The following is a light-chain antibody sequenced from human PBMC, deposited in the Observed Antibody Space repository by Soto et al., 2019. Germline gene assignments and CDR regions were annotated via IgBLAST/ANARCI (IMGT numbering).Light chain of an antibody. CDR2: GAS. CDR1: QSVSSSY. CDR3: QQYGSSPRYT. V-gene: IGKV3-20*01. J-gene: IGKJ2*01. Sequence: EIVLTQSPGTLSLSPGERATLSCRASQSVSSSYLAWYQQKPGQAPRLLIYGASSRATGIPDRFSGSRSGTDFTLTISRQEPEDFAVYYCQQYGSSPRYTFGQGTKLEIK.